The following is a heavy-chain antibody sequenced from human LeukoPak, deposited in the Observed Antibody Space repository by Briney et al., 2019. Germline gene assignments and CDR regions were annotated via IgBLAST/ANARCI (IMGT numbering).Heavy chain of an antibody. V-gene: IGHV1-18*01. Sequence: ASVTVSCRASGCPFIRFGINWVRQAPGQGLEWMGWISPYNCNTNYTQNLQGRVTMTTDTSTSPAYMKLRTLESDDAAVYYCAREVTGAYYSYYMDVWGRGTTVTVSS. CDR1: GCPFIRFG. J-gene: IGHJ6*03. D-gene: IGHD2-21*02. CDR3: AREVTGAYYSYYMDV. CDR2: ISPYNCNT.